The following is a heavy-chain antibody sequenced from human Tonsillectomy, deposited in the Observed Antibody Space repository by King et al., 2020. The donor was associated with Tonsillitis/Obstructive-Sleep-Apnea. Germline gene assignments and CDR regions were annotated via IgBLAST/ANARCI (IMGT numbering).Heavy chain of an antibody. Sequence: VQLQESGPGLVKPSHTLSLTCTVSGGSISSGGYYWSWIRQHPGKGLEWIGYIYYGGTTYYNPSLKSRVTISLDTSKNQFSLKLSSVTAADTAFYYCARGDDYDNYLDYWGQGTLVTVSS. CDR1: GGSISSGGYY. D-gene: IGHD4-17*01. CDR3: ARGDDYDNYLDY. V-gene: IGHV4-31*03. J-gene: IGHJ4*02. CDR2: IYYGGTT.